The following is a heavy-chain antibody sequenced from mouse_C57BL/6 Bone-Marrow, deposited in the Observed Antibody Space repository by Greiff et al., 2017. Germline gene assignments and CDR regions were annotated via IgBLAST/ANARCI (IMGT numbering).Heavy chain of an antibody. D-gene: IGHD1-1*01. V-gene: IGHV1-55*01. CDR2: IYPGSGST. J-gene: IGHJ4*01. CDR1: GYTFTSYW. CDR3: ARRPNYYGSSYDYYAMDY. Sequence: QVQLKQPGAELVKPGASVKMSCKASGYTFTSYWITWVKQRPGQGLEWIGDIYPGSGSTNYNEKFKSKATLTVDTSSSTAYMQLSSLTSEDSAVXSCARRPNYYGSSYDYYAMDYWGQGTSVTVSS.